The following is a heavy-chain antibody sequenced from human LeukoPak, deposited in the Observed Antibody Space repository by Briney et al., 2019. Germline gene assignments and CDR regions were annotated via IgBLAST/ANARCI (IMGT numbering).Heavy chain of an antibody. J-gene: IGHJ5*02. CDR3: AHSGIVVVPAAIYLNWFDP. D-gene: IGHD2-2*02. CDR2: IYWNDDK. V-gene: IGHV2-5*01. CDR1: GFSLSTSGVG. Sequence: SGPTLVKPTQTLTLTCTFSGFSLSTSGVGVGWIRQPPGKALEWLALIYWNDDKRYSPSLKSRLTITKDTSKNQVVLTMTNMDPVDTATYYCAHSGIVVVPAAIYLNWFDPWGQGTLVTVSS.